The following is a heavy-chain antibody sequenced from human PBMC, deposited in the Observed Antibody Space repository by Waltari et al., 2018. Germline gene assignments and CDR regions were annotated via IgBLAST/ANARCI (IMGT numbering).Heavy chain of an antibody. Sequence: QVLLQQWGAGLLKPSETLSLTCAVYGGSFSGYYWSWIRQPPGKGLEWIGEINHSGSTNYNPSLKSRVTISVDTSKNQFSLKLSSVTAADTAVYYCARDSSSWYGNWFDPWGQGTLVTVSS. CDR2: INHSGST. J-gene: IGHJ5*02. D-gene: IGHD6-13*01. CDR1: GGSFSGYY. V-gene: IGHV4-34*01. CDR3: ARDSSSWYGNWFDP.